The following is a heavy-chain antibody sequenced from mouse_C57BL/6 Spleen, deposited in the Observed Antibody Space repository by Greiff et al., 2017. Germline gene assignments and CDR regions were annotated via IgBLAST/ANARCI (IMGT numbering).Heavy chain of an antibody. CDR1: GYTFTDYE. CDR2: IAPETGGT. CDR3: TRLEKGDYFDY. Sequence: VQLVESGAELVRPGASVTLSCKASGYTFTDYEMHWVKQTPVHGLEWIGAIAPETGGTAYNQKFKGKAILTADKSSSTAYMVLRSLTSEDSAVYYCTRLEKGDYFDYWGQGTTLTVSS. J-gene: IGHJ2*01. V-gene: IGHV1-15*01.